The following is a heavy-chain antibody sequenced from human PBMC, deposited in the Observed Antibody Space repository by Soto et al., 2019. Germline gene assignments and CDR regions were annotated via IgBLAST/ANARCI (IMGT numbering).Heavy chain of an antibody. Sequence: HGESLKISCKGSGYSFTSYWIGWVRQMPGKGLEWMGIIYPGDSDTSYSPSFQGQVTISADKSISTAYLQWSSLKASDTAMYYCARHELGGSGSYYSPYYYYYMDVWGKGTTVTVSS. J-gene: IGHJ6*03. CDR3: ARHELGGSGSYYSPYYYYYMDV. V-gene: IGHV5-51*01. CDR2: IYPGDSDT. CDR1: GYSFTSYW. D-gene: IGHD3-10*01.